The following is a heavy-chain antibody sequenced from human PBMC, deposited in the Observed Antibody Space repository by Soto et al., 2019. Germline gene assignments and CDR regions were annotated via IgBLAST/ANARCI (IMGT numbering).Heavy chain of an antibody. J-gene: IGHJ3*02. CDR1: GFTFSSYG. CDR2: ISYDGSNK. V-gene: IGHV3-30*18. D-gene: IGHD1-26*01. Sequence: QGQLVESGGGVVQPGRSLRLSCAASGFTFSSYGMHWVRQAPGKGLEWVAVISYDGSNKYSADSVKGRFTISRDNSRNSMYLHMLSMRAEDADVYYCAKDQSVGATTYDAFDIWGQGTMVTVSS. CDR3: AKDQSVGATTYDAFDI.